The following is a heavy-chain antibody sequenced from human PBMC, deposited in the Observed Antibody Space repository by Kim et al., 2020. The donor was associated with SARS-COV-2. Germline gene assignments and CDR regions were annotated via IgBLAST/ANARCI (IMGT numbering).Heavy chain of an antibody. CDR3: ARDPHLGCDTVCTYYFDY. CDR1: GGSFSGYY. D-gene: IGHD2-15*01. V-gene: IGHV4-34*01. J-gene: IGHJ4*02. Sequence: SETLSLTCTVYGGSFSGYYWSWIRQPPGKGLEWIGEINHSGSTNYNPSLKSRVTISVDTSKNQFSLKLSSVTAADTAVYYCARDPHLGCDTVCTYYFDYWGQGTLVTVSS. CDR2: INHSGST.